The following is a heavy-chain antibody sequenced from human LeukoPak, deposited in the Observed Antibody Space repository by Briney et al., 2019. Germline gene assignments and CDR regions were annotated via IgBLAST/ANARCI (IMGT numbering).Heavy chain of an antibody. CDR2: VAHDGSHK. J-gene: IGHJ2*01. CDR3: ARDSSSHIYWSFDI. CDR1: GFTFSSYA. Sequence: PGGSLRLSCGASGFTFSSYAMHWVRQAPGKGLEWVAVVAHDGSHKYDADFVRGRLIISRDNSNNTLYLQMNNLGADDTAVYYCARDSSSHIYWSFDIWGRGTLVTVSS. V-gene: IGHV3-30-3*01. D-gene: IGHD2-21*01.